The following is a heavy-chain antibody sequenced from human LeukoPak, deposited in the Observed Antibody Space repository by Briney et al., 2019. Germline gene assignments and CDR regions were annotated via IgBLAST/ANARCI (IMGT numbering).Heavy chain of an antibody. J-gene: IGHJ3*02. CDR1: GGTFSSYA. Sequence: SVKVSCKASGGTFSSYAISWVRQAPGQGLEWMGRIIPIFGIANYAQKFQGRVTITADKSTSTAYVELSSLGSEDTAVYYCARAHYDSSGYYSAFDIWGQGTMVTVSS. V-gene: IGHV1-69*04. CDR2: IIPIFGIA. D-gene: IGHD3-22*01. CDR3: ARAHYDSSGYYSAFDI.